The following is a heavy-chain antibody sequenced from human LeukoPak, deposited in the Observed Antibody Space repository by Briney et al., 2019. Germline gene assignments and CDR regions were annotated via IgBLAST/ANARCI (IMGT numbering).Heavy chain of an antibody. CDR2: IYPGDSDT. CDR3: ARHGHYYDSSGYYFAFDY. Sequence: GESLKISCKGSGYSFTSYWIGWVRQMPGKGLGWMGIIYPGDSDTRYSPSFQGQVTISADKSISTAYLQWSSLKASDTAMYYCARHGHYYDSSGYYFAFDYWGQGTLVTVSS. J-gene: IGHJ4*02. D-gene: IGHD3-22*01. CDR1: GYSFTSYW. V-gene: IGHV5-51*01.